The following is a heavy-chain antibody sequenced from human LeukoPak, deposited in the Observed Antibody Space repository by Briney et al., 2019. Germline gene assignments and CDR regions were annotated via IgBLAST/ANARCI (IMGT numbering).Heavy chain of an antibody. J-gene: IGHJ4*02. Sequence: GGSLRLSCAASGFTFSGHWMTWVRQAPGKGLEWVANIKEDGSKKNYVDSVKGRFTISRDNAKNSLYLQMNSLRAEDTAVYYCARDGSKSSGWYDYPYYFDYWGQGTLVTVSS. CDR2: IKEDGSKK. D-gene: IGHD6-19*01. CDR1: GFTFSGHW. CDR3: ARDGSKSSGWYDYPYYFDY. V-gene: IGHV3-7*01.